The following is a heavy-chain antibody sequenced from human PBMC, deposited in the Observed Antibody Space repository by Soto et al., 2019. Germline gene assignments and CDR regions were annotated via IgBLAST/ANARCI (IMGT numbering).Heavy chain of an antibody. CDR1: GGSASSGNYY. Sequence: SETLSLTCTVSGGSASSGNYYWSWIRQPPGKGLEWIGYFYYTGTTNYNPSLKSRVTISVDASKNQFSLRLSSLTAADTAVYYCARSMHYSDGSNYSPFDYWGQGTLVTVSS. D-gene: IGHD3-22*01. CDR2: FYYTGTT. J-gene: IGHJ4*02. V-gene: IGHV4-61*01. CDR3: ARSMHYSDGSNYSPFDY.